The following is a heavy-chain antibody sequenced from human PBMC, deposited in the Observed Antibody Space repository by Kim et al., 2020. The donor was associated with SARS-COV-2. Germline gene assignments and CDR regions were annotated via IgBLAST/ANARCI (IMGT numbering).Heavy chain of an antibody. Sequence: GGSLRLSCAASGVTFSPYDMSWGRQAPGKGLEWISFISGRSGTPYDADSVKGRFTSPRDNAKSSLYLQMNSLRDEDTAVYYFARHHLDYWGQGTRVAVSS. CDR2: ISGRSGTP. CDR3: ARHHLDY. V-gene: IGHV3-48*02. CDR1: GVTFSPYD. J-gene: IGHJ4*02.